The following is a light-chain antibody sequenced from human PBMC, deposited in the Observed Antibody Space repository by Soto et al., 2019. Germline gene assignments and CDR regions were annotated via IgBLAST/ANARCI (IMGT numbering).Light chain of an antibody. CDR3: TSYSRYRVLV. CDR1: SSDIGGYMY. J-gene: IGLJ3*02. Sequence: QSALTQPASVSGSLGQSITISCTGTSSDIGGYMYVSWYQQHPGKAPKLIIFEVSNRPSGVSDRFSGSNSGNTASLTISGIQAEDEADYYCTSYSRYRVLVFGGGTQLTVL. V-gene: IGLV2-14*01. CDR2: EVS.